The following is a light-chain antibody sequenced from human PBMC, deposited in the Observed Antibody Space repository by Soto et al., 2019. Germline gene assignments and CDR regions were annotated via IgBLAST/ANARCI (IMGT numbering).Light chain of an antibody. CDR3: QQYNSYSSRT. Sequence: DIQMTQSPSTLSASVGDRVTITCRASQSISSWLAWYQPKPGKAPKLLIYDASSLESGVPSRFSGSGSGTEFTLTISSLQPDDFATYYCQQYNSYSSRTFGQGTKLEIK. J-gene: IGKJ2*01. CDR2: DAS. CDR1: QSISSW. V-gene: IGKV1-5*01.